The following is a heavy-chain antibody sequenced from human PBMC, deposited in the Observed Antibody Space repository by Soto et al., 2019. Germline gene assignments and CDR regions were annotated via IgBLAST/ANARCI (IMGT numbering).Heavy chain of an antibody. D-gene: IGHD3-10*01. CDR2: ISYDGSNK. CDR3: AKDLTHYGSGSPLGFDP. Sequence: GGSLRLSCAASGFTFSSYGMHWVRQAPGKGLEWVAVISYDGSNKYYADSVKGRFTISRDNSKNTLYLQMNSLRAEDTAVYYCAKDLTHYGSGSPLGFDPWGQGTLVTVSS. V-gene: IGHV3-30*18. CDR1: GFTFSSYG. J-gene: IGHJ5*02.